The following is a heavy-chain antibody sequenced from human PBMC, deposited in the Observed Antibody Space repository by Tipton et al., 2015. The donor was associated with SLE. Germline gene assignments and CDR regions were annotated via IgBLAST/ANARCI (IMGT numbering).Heavy chain of an antibody. J-gene: IGHJ5*02. CDR3: ARLHGYSYGLNWFDP. Sequence: TLSLTCAVSGGSLSGYFWNWIRQPPGKGLEWIGYIHYSGTTHDNPSLKSRVTMSVDTSKNQFSLRLTSVIAADTAVYYCARLHGYSYGLNWFDPWGQGTLISVSS. CDR1: GGSLSGYF. V-gene: IGHV4-59*12. CDR2: IHYSGTT. D-gene: IGHD5-18*01.